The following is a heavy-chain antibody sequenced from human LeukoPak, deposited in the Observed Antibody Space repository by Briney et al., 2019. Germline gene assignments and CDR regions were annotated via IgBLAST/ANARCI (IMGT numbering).Heavy chain of an antibody. D-gene: IGHD3-10*01. CDR2: IIPIFGTT. CDR1: GGTLXRYA. J-gene: IGHJ4*02. Sequence: SVKVSCKASGGTLXRYAISWVXQAPGQGPEWMGGIIPIFGTTNYAQKFQGRVTITADESTSTAYMELSSLRSEDTAVYYCARIVGIASRGYFDYWGQGTLVTVSS. V-gene: IGHV1-69*13. CDR3: ARIVGIASRGYFDY.